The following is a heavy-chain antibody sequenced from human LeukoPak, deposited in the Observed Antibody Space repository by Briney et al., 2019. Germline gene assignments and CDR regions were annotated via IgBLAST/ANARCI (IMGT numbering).Heavy chain of an antibody. D-gene: IGHD6-13*01. Sequence: ASVKVSCKASGYTFTSYAMHWVRQAPGQRLEWMGWINAGNGNTKYSQKFQGRVTITRDTSASTAYMELSSLRSEDTAVYHCAREKQQLGQDYYYGMDVWGKGTTVTVSS. CDR1: GYTFTSYA. CDR3: AREKQQLGQDYYYGMDV. J-gene: IGHJ6*04. V-gene: IGHV1-3*01. CDR2: INAGNGNT.